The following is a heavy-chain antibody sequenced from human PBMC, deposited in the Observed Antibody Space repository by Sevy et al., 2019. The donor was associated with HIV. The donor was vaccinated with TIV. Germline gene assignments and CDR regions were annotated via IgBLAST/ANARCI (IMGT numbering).Heavy chain of an antibody. CDR2: ISAYNGNT. V-gene: IGHV1-18*01. CDR1: GYTFTSYG. Sequence: ASVKVSCKASGYTFTSYGISWVRQAPGQGLEWMGWISAYNGNTNYAQKLQGRVTITTDTSTSTAYMELRSLRSDDTAVYYCARDLPAHYYDSSGPPRGNLDYWGQGTLVTVSS. CDR3: ARDLPAHYYDSSGPPRGNLDY. J-gene: IGHJ4*02. D-gene: IGHD3-22*01.